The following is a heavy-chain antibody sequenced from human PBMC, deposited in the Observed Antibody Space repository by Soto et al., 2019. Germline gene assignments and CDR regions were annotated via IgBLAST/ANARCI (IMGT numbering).Heavy chain of an antibody. CDR1: GGTFSSYA. CDR2: IIPIFGTA. V-gene: IGHV1-69*06. J-gene: IGHJ6*02. Sequence: SVKVSCKASGGTFSSYAISWVRQAPGQGLEWMGGIIPIFGTANYAQKFQGRVTITADKYTSTAYMELSSLRSEDTAVYYCAIYSYATTYYYYGMDVWGQGTTVTVSS. D-gene: IGHD5-18*01. CDR3: AIYSYATTYYYYGMDV.